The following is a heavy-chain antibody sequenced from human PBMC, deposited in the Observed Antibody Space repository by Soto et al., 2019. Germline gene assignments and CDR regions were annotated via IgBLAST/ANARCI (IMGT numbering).Heavy chain of an antibody. Sequence: GASVKVSCKASGYTFTGYYMHWVRQAPAQGLEWMGWINPNSGGTNYAQKFQGRVTMTTETSTRTAYMELRSLRSDDTAVYFCARGGYCDSSGSRNFHYYGMDVWGQGTTVTVSS. CDR3: ARGGYCDSSGSRNFHYYGMDV. D-gene: IGHD3-22*01. V-gene: IGHV1-2*02. J-gene: IGHJ6*01. CDR2: INPNSGGT. CDR1: GYTFTGYY.